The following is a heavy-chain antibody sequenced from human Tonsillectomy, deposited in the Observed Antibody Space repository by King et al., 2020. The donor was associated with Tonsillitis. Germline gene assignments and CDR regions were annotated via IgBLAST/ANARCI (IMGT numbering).Heavy chain of an antibody. V-gene: IGHV3-23*04. CDR3: AKDLMTTVTSLNSAAIDH. CDR1: GFTFSNYA. D-gene: IGHD4-11*01. J-gene: IGHJ4*02. CDR2: VSGRGGST. Sequence: VQLVESGGGSVQPGGSLRLSCAASGFTFSNYAMNWVRQGPGKGLEWGSGVSGRGGSTYYAGSVKGRFTVSSDNSKNTLFLQMNSPRAEDTAVYYCAKDLMTTVTSLNSAAIDHWGQGTLVTVSS.